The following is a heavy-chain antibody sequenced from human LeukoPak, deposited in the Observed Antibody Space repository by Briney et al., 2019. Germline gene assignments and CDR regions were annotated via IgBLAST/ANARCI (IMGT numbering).Heavy chain of an antibody. CDR3: ARVGFGSGWYNWFDP. D-gene: IGHD6-19*01. CDR1: GGSISSYY. V-gene: IGHV4-59*01. Sequence: SETLSLTCTVSGGSISSYYWSWIRQPPGKGLKWIGYIYYSGSTNYNPSLKSRVTISVDTSKNQFSLKLSSVTAADTAVYYCARVGFGSGWYNWFDPWGQGTLVTVSS. J-gene: IGHJ5*02. CDR2: IYYSGST.